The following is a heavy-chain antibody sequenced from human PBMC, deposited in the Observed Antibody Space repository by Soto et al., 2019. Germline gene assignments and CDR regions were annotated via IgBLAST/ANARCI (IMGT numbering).Heavy chain of an antibody. CDR3: ARERGYSNEFDS. D-gene: IGHD4-4*01. Sequence: GGSLRLSCAASGFTFSTYIMNWVRQAPGKGLEWVSCIGSSSDYIYFADSVKGRFTISRDNAKNSVYLQMNSLRAEDTAVYYCARERGYSNEFDSWGQGTLVTVSS. V-gene: IGHV3-21*01. CDR2: IGSSSDYI. CDR1: GFTFSTYI. J-gene: IGHJ4*02.